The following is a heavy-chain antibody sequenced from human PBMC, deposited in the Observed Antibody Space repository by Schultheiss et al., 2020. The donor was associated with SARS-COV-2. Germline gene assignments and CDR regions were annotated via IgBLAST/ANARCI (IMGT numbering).Heavy chain of an antibody. D-gene: IGHD3-3*01. CDR1: GGSISSGGYY. CDR2: IYTSGST. Sequence: SQTLSLTCTVSGGSISSGGYYWSWIRQPAGKGLEWIGRIYTSGSTNYNPSLKSRVTISVDTSKNQFSLKLSSVTAADTAVYYCARVLRFLEWPTRGMDVWGQGTTVTVSS. CDR3: ARVLRFLEWPTRGMDV. J-gene: IGHJ6*02. V-gene: IGHV4-61*02.